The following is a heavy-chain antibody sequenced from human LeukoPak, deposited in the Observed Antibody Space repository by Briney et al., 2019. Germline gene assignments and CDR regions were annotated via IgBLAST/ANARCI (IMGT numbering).Heavy chain of an antibody. CDR3: ARDRCGGDCSYSYNWFDP. J-gene: IGHJ5*02. CDR1: GGSISSYY. CDR2: IYTSGST. V-gene: IGHV4-4*07. D-gene: IGHD2-21*02. Sequence: SETLSLTCTVSGGSISSYYRSWIRQPAGKGLEWIGRIYTSGSTNYNPSLKSRVTMSVDTSKNQFSLKLSSVTAADTAVYYCARDRCGGDCSYSYNWFDPWGQGTLVTVSS.